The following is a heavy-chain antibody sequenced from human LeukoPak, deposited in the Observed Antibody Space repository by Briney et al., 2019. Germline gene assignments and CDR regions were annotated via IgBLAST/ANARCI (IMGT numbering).Heavy chain of an antibody. Sequence: ASVKVSCKASGYTFTGYYMHWVRQAPGQGLEWMGWINPNSGGTNYAQKFQGRVTMTRDTSISTAYMELSRLRSDDTAVYYCAKTPAPVFGSKHYFDYWGQGTLVTVSS. CDR1: GYTFTGYY. V-gene: IGHV1-2*02. CDR2: INPNSGGT. J-gene: IGHJ4*02. CDR3: AKTPAPVFGSKHYFDY. D-gene: IGHD3-3*01.